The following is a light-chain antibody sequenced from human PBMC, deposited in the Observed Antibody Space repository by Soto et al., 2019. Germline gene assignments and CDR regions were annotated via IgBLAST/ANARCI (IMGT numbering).Light chain of an antibody. Sequence: ENVLTQSPATLSVSPGERATLSCRASQSVSSNLAWYQQKPCQAPRLLIYGASTRATGIPARFSGSGSGTEFTLTISSLQSEDFAVYYCQQYNNWPTITGGQGTRLEIK. V-gene: IGKV3-15*01. CDR1: QSVSSN. J-gene: IGKJ5*01. CDR2: GAS. CDR3: QQYNNWPTIT.